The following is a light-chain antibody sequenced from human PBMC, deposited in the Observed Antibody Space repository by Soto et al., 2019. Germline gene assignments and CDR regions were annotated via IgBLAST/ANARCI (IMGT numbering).Light chain of an antibody. CDR3: QQNYNTAPT. CDR2: AVS. CDR1: QTISSY. J-gene: IGKJ3*01. Sequence: DSAMTQSPSSLSASLGNTVTIACRTSQTISSYLDWYHQKPGKAPTLLIYAVSNLQSGVPSRFSGSGSGTDFTLTISSLQPEDFATYYCQQNYNTAPTFGPGTKVDIK. V-gene: IGKV1-39*01.